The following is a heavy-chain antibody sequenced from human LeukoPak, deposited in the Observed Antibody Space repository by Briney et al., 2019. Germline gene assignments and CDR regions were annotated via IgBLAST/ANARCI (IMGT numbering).Heavy chain of an antibody. CDR1: GLTFSNFA. V-gene: IGHV3-23*01. Sequence: GGSLRLSCAASGLTFSNFAMSWVRQAPGKGLEWVSHIGGSGDSTYYADSLKGRFTISRDNAKNSLHLQMNSLRAEDTAVYYCARDRRDGGYNPGDPRGFANWGQGTLVTVSS. J-gene: IGHJ4*02. CDR2: IGGSGDST. CDR3: ARDRRDGGYNPGDPRGFAN. D-gene: IGHD5-24*01.